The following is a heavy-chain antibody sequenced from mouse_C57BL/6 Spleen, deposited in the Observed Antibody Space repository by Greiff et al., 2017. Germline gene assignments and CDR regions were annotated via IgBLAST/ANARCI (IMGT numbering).Heavy chain of an antibody. CDR2: IDPEPGGT. Sequence: QVQLQQSGAELVRPGASVTLSCKASGYTFTDYEMHWVKQTPVHGLEWIGAIDPEPGGTAYNQKFKGKAILTADKSSSTAYMELRSLTSEDSAVYYCTRGRKLGEDYWGQGTTLTVSS. CDR3: TRGRKLGEDY. J-gene: IGHJ2*01. V-gene: IGHV1-15*01. D-gene: IGHD4-1*01. CDR1: GYTFTDYE.